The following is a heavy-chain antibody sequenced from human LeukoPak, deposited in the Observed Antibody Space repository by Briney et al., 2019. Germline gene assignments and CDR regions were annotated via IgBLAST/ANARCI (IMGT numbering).Heavy chain of an antibody. V-gene: IGHV4-59*01. J-gene: IGHJ4*02. CDR3: ASAYCSSTSCPIDY. D-gene: IGHD2-2*01. Sequence: SETLSLTCTVSGGSISSYYWSWIRQPPGKGLEWIGYIYYSGSTNYNPSLKSRVTISVDTSKNQFSLKLSSVTAADTAVYYCASAYCSSTSCPIDYWRQGTLVTVSS. CDR2: IYYSGST. CDR1: GGSISSYY.